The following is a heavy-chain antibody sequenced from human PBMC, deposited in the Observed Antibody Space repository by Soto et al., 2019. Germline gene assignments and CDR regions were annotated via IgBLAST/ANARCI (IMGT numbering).Heavy chain of an antibody. J-gene: IGHJ4*02. D-gene: IGHD5-18*01. V-gene: IGHV4-31*03. CDR2: IYYSGST. CDR3: ARATDTAMVTGVDY. CDR1: GGSISSGGYY. Sequence: QVQLQESGPGLVKPSQTLSLTCTVSGGSISSGGYYWSWIRQHPGKGLEWIGYIYYSGSTYYNPSLNSRVTISVDTSKNQFSLKLSSVTAADTAVYYCARATDTAMVTGVDYWGQGTLVTVSS.